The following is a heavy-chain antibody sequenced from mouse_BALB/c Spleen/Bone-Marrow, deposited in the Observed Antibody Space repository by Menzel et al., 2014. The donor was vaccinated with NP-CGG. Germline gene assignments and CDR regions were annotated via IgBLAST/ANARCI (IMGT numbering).Heavy chain of an antibody. CDR2: ISYSGCT. V-gene: IGHV3-2*02. D-gene: IGHD1-1*01. J-gene: IGHJ2*01. CDR1: GYSITSDYA. Sequence: VQLQQSGPGLVKPSQSLSLTCTDTGYSITSDYAWNWIRQFPGNKLEWMGYISYSGCTDYNPSLKSRISITRDTSKNQFFLQLNSVTTEDTATYYCARRYYYFDYWGRGTTLTVSS. CDR3: ARRYYYFDY.